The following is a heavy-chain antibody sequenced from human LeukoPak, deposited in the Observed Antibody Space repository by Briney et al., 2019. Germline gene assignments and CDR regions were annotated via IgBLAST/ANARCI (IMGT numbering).Heavy chain of an antibody. J-gene: IGHJ4*02. V-gene: IGHV4-59*01. CDR2: MYNRGST. D-gene: IGHD6-19*01. Sequence: SETLSLTCTVSGDSISNYYWSWIRQSPGKELEWVGYMYNRGSTIYNPSLKSRVTISTDTSKNQFSLRLTSVTAADTAVYYCARAEKAVTGTLDSWGQGTLITVSS. CDR3: ARAEKAVTGTLDS. CDR1: GDSISNYY.